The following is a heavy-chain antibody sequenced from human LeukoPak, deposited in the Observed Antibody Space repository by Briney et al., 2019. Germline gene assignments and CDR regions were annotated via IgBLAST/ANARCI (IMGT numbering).Heavy chain of an antibody. Sequence: GRSLRLSCAASGLTFCSYSMNWVRQAPGKGLEWVSYISSSGSTIYYADSVKGRFTISRDNAKNSLYLQMNSLRAEDTAVYYCAELGITMIGGVWGKGTTVTISS. V-gene: IGHV3-48*04. CDR1: GLTFCSYS. D-gene: IGHD3-10*02. CDR2: ISSSGSTI. J-gene: IGHJ6*04. CDR3: AELGITMIGGV.